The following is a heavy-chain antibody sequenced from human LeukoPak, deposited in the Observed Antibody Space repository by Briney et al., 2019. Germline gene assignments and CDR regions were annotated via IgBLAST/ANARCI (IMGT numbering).Heavy chain of an antibody. CDR3: ARVPLKIAAAGTGGDY. Sequence: GGSLRPSCAASGFTVSSNYMSWVRQAPGKGLEWVSVIYSGGSTYYADSVKGRFTISRDNSKNTLFLQMNSLRADDTAVYYCARVPLKIAAAGTGGDYWGQGTLVTVSS. V-gene: IGHV3-53*01. J-gene: IGHJ4*02. CDR2: IYSGGST. D-gene: IGHD6-13*01. CDR1: GFTVSSNY.